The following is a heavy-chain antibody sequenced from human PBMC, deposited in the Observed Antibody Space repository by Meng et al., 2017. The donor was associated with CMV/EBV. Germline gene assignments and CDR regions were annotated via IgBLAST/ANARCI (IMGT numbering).Heavy chain of an antibody. CDR2: IRHDGSNK. J-gene: IGHJ4*02. CDR3: VKVSGDIPAALAPFDY. V-gene: IGHV3-30*02. Sequence: GESLKISCAASGFTLSNYDMHWVRQAPGKGLEWVTFIRHDGSNKYYADSVKGRLTISRDNSKNTLYLQMNSLRPEDTALYYCVKVSGDIPAALAPFDYWGQGTLVTVSS. D-gene: IGHD6-13*01. CDR1: GFTLSNYD.